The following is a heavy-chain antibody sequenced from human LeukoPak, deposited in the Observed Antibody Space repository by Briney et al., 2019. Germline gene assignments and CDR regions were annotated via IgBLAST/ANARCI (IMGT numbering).Heavy chain of an antibody. D-gene: IGHD2/OR15-2a*01. J-gene: IGHJ4*02. V-gene: IGHV3-74*01. Sequence: GGPLRLSCAASGNYWMHWVRQAPGKGLVWVSHINSDGSWTSYADSVKGRFTISKDNAKNTAYLQMNSLRAEDTAVYYCVSFYETYWGRGTLVTVSS. CDR3: VSFYETY. CDR2: INSDGSWT. CDR1: GNYW.